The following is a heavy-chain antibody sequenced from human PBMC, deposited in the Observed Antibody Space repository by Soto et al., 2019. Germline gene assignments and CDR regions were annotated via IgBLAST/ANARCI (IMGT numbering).Heavy chain of an antibody. CDR1: GYTFTSYY. CDR3: ARDTDIVVVRRSDYYYYYGMDV. Sequence: SVKVSCKASGYTFTSYYMHWVRQAPGQGLEWMGIINPSGGSTSYAQKFQGRVTMTRDTSTSTVYMELSSLRSGDTAVYYCARDTDIVVVRRSDYYYYYGMDVWG. D-gene: IGHD2-2*01. J-gene: IGHJ6*02. V-gene: IGHV1-46*01. CDR2: INPSGGST.